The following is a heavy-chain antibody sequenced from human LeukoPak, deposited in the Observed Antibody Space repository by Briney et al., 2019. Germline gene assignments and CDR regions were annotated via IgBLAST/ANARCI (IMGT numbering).Heavy chain of an antibody. CDR3: ATRPAGTTWYGVFDY. D-gene: IGHD6-13*01. V-gene: IGHV4-59*11. Sequence: PSETLSLTCTVSGASMSNHYWSWIRQPPGKGLEWIGYIYDSETTNYNPSLKSRVTMSVDTSKSQFSLRLSSVTAPDTALYYCATRPAGTTWYGVFDYWSRGTLVTVSS. J-gene: IGHJ4*02. CDR2: IYDSETT. CDR1: GASMSNHY.